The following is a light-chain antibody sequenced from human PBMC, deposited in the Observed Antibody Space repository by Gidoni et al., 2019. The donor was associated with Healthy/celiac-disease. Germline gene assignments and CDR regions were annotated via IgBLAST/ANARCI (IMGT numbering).Light chain of an antibody. CDR1: QDISNY. CDR3: QQYDNLPIT. V-gene: IGKV1-33*01. J-gene: IGKJ5*01. Sequence: MTQSPSSLSASVGDRVTITCQASQDISNYLNWYQQKPGKAPKLLIYDASNLETGVPSRFSGSGSGTDFTFTISSLQPEDIATYYCQQYDNLPITFXXXTRLEIK. CDR2: DAS.